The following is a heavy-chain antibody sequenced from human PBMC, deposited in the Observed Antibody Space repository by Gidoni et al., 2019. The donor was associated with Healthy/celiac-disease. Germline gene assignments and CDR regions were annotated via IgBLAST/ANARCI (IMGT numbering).Heavy chain of an antibody. D-gene: IGHD6-13*01. CDR3: ARVLGQQLVSMVWFDP. J-gene: IGHJ5*02. Sequence: QVQLVQSGAEVKKPGASVKVSCKASGYTFPGYYMHWVRQAPGQGLEWMGWINPNSGGTNYAQKFQGRVTMTRDTSISTAYMELSRLRSDDTAVYYCARVLGQQLVSMVWFDPWGQGTLVTVSS. CDR2: INPNSGGT. V-gene: IGHV1-2*02. CDR1: GYTFPGYY.